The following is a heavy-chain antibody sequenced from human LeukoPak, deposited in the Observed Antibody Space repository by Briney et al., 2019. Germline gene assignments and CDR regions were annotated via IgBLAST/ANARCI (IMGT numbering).Heavy chain of an antibody. V-gene: IGHV1-18*01. Sequence: ASVKVSCKASGYTFTSYGISWVRQAPGQGLEWMGWISTYNGNTNYAQKLQGRVTMSTDTSTSTAYMELRSLRSDDTAVYYCARGHITMVRGVIPWFDPWGQGTLVTVSS. J-gene: IGHJ5*02. CDR1: GYTFTSYG. CDR3: ARGHITMVRGVIPWFDP. CDR2: ISTYNGNT. D-gene: IGHD3-10*01.